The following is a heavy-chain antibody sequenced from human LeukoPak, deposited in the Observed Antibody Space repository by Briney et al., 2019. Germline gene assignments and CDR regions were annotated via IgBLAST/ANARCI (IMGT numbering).Heavy chain of an antibody. CDR1: GGSISSSSYY. Sequence: PSHTLSLICTVSGGSISSSSYYWGWIRQPPGKGLEWIGSIYYSGSTYYNPSLKSRVTISVDTSKTQFLLKLRSVTAADTAVYYCARAVRIQLWADYYPDWGQGTLVTVSS. CDR2: IYYSGST. V-gene: IGHV4-39*06. CDR3: ARAVRIQLWADYYPD. D-gene: IGHD5-18*01. J-gene: IGHJ4*02.